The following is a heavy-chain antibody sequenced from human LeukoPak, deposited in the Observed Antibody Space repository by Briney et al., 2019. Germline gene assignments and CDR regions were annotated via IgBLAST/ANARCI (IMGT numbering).Heavy chain of an antibody. CDR3: AKGNRYCTSGNCNSAVDY. CDR1: GFTLSRYA. Sequence: GGSLRLSCSMSGFTLSRYAMSWVRQAPGKGLEWVSTIGGGGGSTDYTDSVKGRFTISRDNSKNTLYLQMNSLGAEDTAVYYCAKGNRYCTSGNCNSAVDYWGQGTLVTVSS. J-gene: IGHJ4*02. V-gene: IGHV3-23*01. CDR2: IGGGGGST. D-gene: IGHD2-15*01.